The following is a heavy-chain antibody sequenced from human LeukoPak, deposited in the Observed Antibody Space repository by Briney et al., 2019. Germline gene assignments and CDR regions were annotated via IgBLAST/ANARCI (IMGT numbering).Heavy chain of an antibody. Sequence: SETLSLTCTVSGGSISSYYWSWIRQPAGKGLEWIGRIYTSGSTNYNPSLKSRVTMSVDSSKNQFSLKPSSVTAADTAVYYCARGSGSGSYYNGFDYWGQGTLVTVSS. CDR2: IYTSGST. CDR3: ARGSGSGSYYNGFDY. J-gene: IGHJ4*02. V-gene: IGHV4-4*07. D-gene: IGHD3-10*01. CDR1: GGSISSYY.